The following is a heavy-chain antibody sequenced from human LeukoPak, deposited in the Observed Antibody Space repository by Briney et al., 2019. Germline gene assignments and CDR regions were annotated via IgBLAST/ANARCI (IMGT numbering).Heavy chain of an antibody. Sequence: GGSLRLSCAASGFTFSSYAMSWVRQAPRKGLGWVSAISGSGGSTYYADSVKGRFTISRDNSKNTLYLQMNSLRAEDTAVYYCAKADILTGYYKRYDYYYYGMDVWGQGTMVTVSS. V-gene: IGHV3-23*01. D-gene: IGHD3-9*01. J-gene: IGHJ6*02. CDR2: ISGSGGST. CDR1: GFTFSSYA. CDR3: AKADILTGYYKRYDYYYYGMDV.